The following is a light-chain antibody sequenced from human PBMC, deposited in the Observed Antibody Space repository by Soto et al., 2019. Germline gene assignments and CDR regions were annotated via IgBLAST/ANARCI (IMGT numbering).Light chain of an antibody. CDR1: QSVSNTY. CDR3: QQYGSSIT. J-gene: IGKJ5*01. V-gene: IGKV3-20*01. CDR2: GAS. Sequence: EIVWTQSPGNVSLSPGERATLSCRASQSVSNTYLAWYKQKPGQAPRVLIYGASSRATGIPDRFSGSGSGTDFTLTISRLEPEDFAVYYCQQYGSSITFGQGTRLDI.